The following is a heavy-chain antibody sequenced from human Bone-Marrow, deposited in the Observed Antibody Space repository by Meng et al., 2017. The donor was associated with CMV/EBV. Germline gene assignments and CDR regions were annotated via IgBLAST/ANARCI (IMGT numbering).Heavy chain of an antibody. CDR3: ARDHRDCSSTSCYSFPNY. V-gene: IGHV3-30-3*01. CDR2: ISYDGSNK. J-gene: IGHJ4*02. D-gene: IGHD2-2*01. Sequence: LSLTCTVSGGSISSYYWSWIRQPPGKGLEWVAVISYDGSNKYYADSVKGRFTISRDNSKNTLYLQMNSLRAEDTAVYYCARDHRDCSSTSCYSFPNYWGQGTLVTVSS. CDR1: GGSISSYY.